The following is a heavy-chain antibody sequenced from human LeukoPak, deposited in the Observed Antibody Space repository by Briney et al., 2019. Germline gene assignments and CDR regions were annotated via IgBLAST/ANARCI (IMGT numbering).Heavy chain of an antibody. Sequence: GGSLRLSCAASGFTFSSYSMNWVRQAPGKGLEWVSSISSSSSYIYYADSVKGRFTISRGNSKNTLYLQMNSLRAEDTAVYYCAKIRTVAGFDYWGQGTLVTVSS. CDR1: GFTFSSYS. D-gene: IGHD6-19*01. V-gene: IGHV3-21*01. J-gene: IGHJ4*02. CDR2: ISSSSSYI. CDR3: AKIRTVAGFDY.